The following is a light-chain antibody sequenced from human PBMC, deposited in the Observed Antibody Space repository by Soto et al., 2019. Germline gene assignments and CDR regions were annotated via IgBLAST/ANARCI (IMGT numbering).Light chain of an antibody. CDR3: QQTYSTPFT. CDR2: AAS. V-gene: IGKV1-39*01. CDR1: QSISSY. J-gene: IGKJ4*01. Sequence: DIQMTQSPSSLSASVGDRVTITCRASQSISSYLNWYQQKPGKAPKLLIYAASSLQSGVPSRFSGSGSGTDLNFTVSSLEPEDFATYYCQQTYSTPFTFGGGTKVDIK.